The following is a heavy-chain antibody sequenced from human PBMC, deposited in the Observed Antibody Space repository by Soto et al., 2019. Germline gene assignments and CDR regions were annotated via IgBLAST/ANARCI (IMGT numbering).Heavy chain of an antibody. J-gene: IGHJ4*02. CDR2: ISGSGGST. V-gene: IGHV3-23*01. D-gene: IGHD2-2*01. Sequence: GSLRLSCAASGFTFSSYAMSWVRQAPGKGLEWVSAISGSGGSTYYADSVKGRFTISRDNSKNTLYLQMNSLRAEDTAVYYCAKGDRRYCSSTSCYRPFDYWGQGTLVTVS. CDR1: GFTFSSYA. CDR3: AKGDRRYCSSTSCYRPFDY.